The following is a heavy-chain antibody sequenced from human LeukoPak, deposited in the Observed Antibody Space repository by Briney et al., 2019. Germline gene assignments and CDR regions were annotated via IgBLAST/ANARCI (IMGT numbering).Heavy chain of an antibody. CDR3: ARDRGYGDYGDFDY. Sequence: SVKVSCKASGGTFSSYAISWVRQAPGQGLEWMGRIIPIFGTANYAQKFQGRVTITTDESTSTAYMELSSLRSEDTAEYYCARDRGYGDYGDFDYWGQGTLVTVSS. V-gene: IGHV1-69*05. J-gene: IGHJ4*02. CDR1: GGTFSSYA. D-gene: IGHD4-17*01. CDR2: IIPIFGTA.